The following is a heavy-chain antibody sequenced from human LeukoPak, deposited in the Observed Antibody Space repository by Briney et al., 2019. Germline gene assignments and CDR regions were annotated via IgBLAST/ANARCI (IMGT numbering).Heavy chain of an antibody. CDR3: ARYGYYDSSGYYAFDY. CDR1: GGSISSYY. Sequence: SETLSLTCTVSGGSISSYYWSWIRQPPGKGLEGIGYIYYSGSTNYNPSLKSRVTISVDTSKNQFSLKLSSVTAADTAVYYCARYGYYDSSGYYAFDYWGQGTLVTVSS. V-gene: IGHV4-59*01. D-gene: IGHD3-22*01. J-gene: IGHJ4*02. CDR2: IYYSGST.